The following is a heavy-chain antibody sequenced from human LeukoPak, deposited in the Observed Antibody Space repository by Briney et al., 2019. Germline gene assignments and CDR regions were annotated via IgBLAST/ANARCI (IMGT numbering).Heavy chain of an antibody. Sequence: ASVKVSCKASGGTFSSYAISWVRQAPGQGLEWMGGIIPIFGTANYAQKFQGRVTITTDESTSTAYMELSSLRSEDTAVYYCARDSPYYDRLGSPNYYYYYMDVWGKGTTVTVSS. CDR1: GGTFSSYA. J-gene: IGHJ6*03. V-gene: IGHV1-69*05. CDR3: ARDSPYYDRLGSPNYYYYYMDV. CDR2: IIPIFGTA. D-gene: IGHD3-3*01.